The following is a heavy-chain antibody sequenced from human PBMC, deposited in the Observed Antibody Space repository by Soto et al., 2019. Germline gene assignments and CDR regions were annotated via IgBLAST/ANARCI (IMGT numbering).Heavy chain of an antibody. J-gene: IGHJ4*02. V-gene: IGHV4-59*13. D-gene: IGHD3-16*01. CDR2: ISYDGST. CDR3: ARDVRESVWLDFNY. CDR1: GGSIGTFW. Sequence: QVQLQESGPGLLEPSETLSLTCTVSGGSIGTFWWSWIRQPPGKGLEWIGYISYDGSTSYNPSLKSRVTISVAPSKSQFSLKLTSVTAADTAVYYSARDVRESVWLDFNYWGQGTLVTVSS.